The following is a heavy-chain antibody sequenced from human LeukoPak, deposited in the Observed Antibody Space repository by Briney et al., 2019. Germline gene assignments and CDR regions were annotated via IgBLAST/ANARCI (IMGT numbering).Heavy chain of an antibody. V-gene: IGHV3-7*01. CDR1: GFTFSNYW. Sequence: PGGSLRLSCAASGFTFSNYWMKWVRQAPGKGLEWVANINKDGSEKNYVGSVKGRFTISRDNAKNSLYLQMNSLRAEDTVVYYCARQEGDYWGQGTLVTVSS. CDR3: ARQEGDY. J-gene: IGHJ4*02. CDR2: INKDGSEK.